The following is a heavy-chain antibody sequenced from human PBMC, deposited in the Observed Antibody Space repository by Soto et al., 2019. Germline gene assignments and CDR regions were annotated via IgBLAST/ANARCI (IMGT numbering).Heavy chain of an antibody. CDR1: GGSISSSSYY. J-gene: IGHJ4*02. CDR2: IYYSGST. D-gene: IGHD6-13*01. V-gene: IGHV4-39*01. Sequence: QVQLQESGPGLVKPSETLSLTCTVSGGSISSSSYYWGWIRQPPGKGLEWIGSIYYSGSTYYNPSLKSRVTISVDTSKNQFSLKVSSVTAADTSVYYCARPSPTQYSSSSAWGDYWGQGTLVTVSS. CDR3: ARPSPTQYSSSSAWGDY.